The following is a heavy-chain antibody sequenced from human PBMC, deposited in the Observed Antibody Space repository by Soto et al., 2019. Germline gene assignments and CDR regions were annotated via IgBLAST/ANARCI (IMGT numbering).Heavy chain of an antibody. Sequence: QVQLVQSGAEVKKPGSSVKVSCKASGGTFSSYAISWVRQAPGQGLEWMGGIIPIFGTANYAQKFQGRVTITADESTSTAYMELSRLRSEDAAVYYCARVVVVVVPAKHWFAPWGQGTLVTVSS. CDR1: GGTFSSYA. D-gene: IGHD2-15*01. V-gene: IGHV1-69*01. CDR3: ARVVVVVVPAKHWFAP. CDR2: IIPIFGTA. J-gene: IGHJ5*02.